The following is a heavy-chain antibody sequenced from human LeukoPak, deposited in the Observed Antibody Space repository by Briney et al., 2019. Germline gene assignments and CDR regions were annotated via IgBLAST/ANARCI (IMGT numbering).Heavy chain of an antibody. CDR1: GFTFRSYN. J-gene: IGHJ4*02. CDR3: ARGASRADY. Sequence: TGGSLRLSCAASGFTFRSYNMNWVRQAPGKRPEWVSSISSSSSYIYCADSVKGRFTISRDNAKNSLYLQMNSLRAEDTALYYCARGASRADYWGQGTLVTVSS. CDR2: ISSSSSYI. V-gene: IGHV3-21*01.